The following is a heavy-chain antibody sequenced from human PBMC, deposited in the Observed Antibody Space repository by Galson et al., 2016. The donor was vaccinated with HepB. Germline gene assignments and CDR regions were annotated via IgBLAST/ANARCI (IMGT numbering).Heavy chain of an antibody. CDR1: GFTFSRLW. Sequence: SLRLSCAASGFTFSRLWMSWVRQAPGKGLEWVANLNEDGSVRDYVDSVKGRFTISRDNAKNSLYLVMNSLRVEDTAVYYCGEGAWSSGWYWRNWGQGTLVTVSS. D-gene: IGHD6-13*01. V-gene: IGHV3-7*01. CDR3: GEGAWSSGWYWRN. J-gene: IGHJ1*01. CDR2: LNEDGSVR.